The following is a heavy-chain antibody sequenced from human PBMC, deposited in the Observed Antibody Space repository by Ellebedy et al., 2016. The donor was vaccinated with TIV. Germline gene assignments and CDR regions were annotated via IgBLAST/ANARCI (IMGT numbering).Heavy chain of an antibody. CDR1: GFSFSDHY. CDR3: ATDHLFKLLGY. Sequence: PGGSLRLSCAASGFSFSDHYMGWVRQAPGKGLEWVGRVKSNADGGTTDYAAPVKGRFAISRDDSRATVYLQMNSLKTEDTAVYYCATDHLFKLLGYWGQGTLVTVSP. CDR2: VKSNADGGTT. J-gene: IGHJ4*02. D-gene: IGHD2-15*01. V-gene: IGHV3-15*01.